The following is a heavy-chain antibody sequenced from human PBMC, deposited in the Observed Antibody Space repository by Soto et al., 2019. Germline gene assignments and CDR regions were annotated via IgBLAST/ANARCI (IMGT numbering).Heavy chain of an antibody. CDR3: ARLVVVAPVANA. CDR2: IFYTGTT. J-gene: IGHJ5*02. Sequence: SETLSLTCSVSGGSISYNSYYWGWIRQPPGKGLEWVGGIFYTGTTYYSPSLKDRVAISVDTSKNSFSLNLSSVTAADTAVYFCARLVVVAPVANAWGQGTLVTVSS. V-gene: IGHV4-39*02. D-gene: IGHD2-15*01. CDR1: GGSISYNSYY.